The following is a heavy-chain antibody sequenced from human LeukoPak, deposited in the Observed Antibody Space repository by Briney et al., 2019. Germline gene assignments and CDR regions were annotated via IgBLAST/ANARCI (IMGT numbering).Heavy chain of an antibody. Sequence: GGSLRLSCAASGFTVSSNYMSWVRQAPGKGLEWVSVIYSGGSTYYADSVKGRFTTSRDNSKNTLYLQMNSLRAEDTAVYHCARGIAAAGTAVDYWGQGTLVTVSS. CDR1: GFTVSSNY. J-gene: IGHJ4*02. D-gene: IGHD6-13*01. CDR3: ARGIAAAGTAVDY. CDR2: IYSGGST. V-gene: IGHV3-53*01.